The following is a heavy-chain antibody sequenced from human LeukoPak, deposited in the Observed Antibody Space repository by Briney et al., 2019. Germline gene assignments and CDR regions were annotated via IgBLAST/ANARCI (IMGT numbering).Heavy chain of an antibody. Sequence: GGSLRLSCTASGFTFSNYAMTWVRQAPGKGLEWISAISPRSNSIYYSDSVRGRFTVSRDNSKNTLYLQMNRLTAEDTAVYYCAKNLRTSVAAFEYWGQGTLVTVSS. CDR2: ISPRSNSI. CDR1: GFTFSNYA. D-gene: IGHD6-19*01. J-gene: IGHJ4*02. V-gene: IGHV3-23*01. CDR3: AKNLRTSVAAFEY.